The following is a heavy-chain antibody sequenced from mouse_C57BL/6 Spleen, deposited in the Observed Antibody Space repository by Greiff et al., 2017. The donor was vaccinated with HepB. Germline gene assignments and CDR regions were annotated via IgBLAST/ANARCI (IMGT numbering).Heavy chain of an antibody. V-gene: IGHV5-17*01. D-gene: IGHD3-2*02. CDR3: AKTAQATYSYAMDY. CDR2: ISSGSSTI. CDR1: GFTFSDYG. Sequence: EVKVVESGGGLVKPGGSLKLSCAASGFTFSDYGMHWVRQAPEKGLEWVAYISSGSSTIYYADTVKGRFTISRDNAKNTLFLQMTSLRSEDTAMYYCAKTAQATYSYAMDYWGQGTSVTVSS. J-gene: IGHJ4*01.